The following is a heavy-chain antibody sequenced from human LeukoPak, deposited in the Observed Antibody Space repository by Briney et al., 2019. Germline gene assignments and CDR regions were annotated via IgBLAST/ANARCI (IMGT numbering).Heavy chain of an antibody. CDR1: GFTFSSYS. CDR2: ISGSSSYI. Sequence: GGSLRLSCAASGFTFSSYSMNWVRQAPGKGLEWVSSISGSSSYIYYADSVKGRFTISRDNAKNSLYLQMNSLRAEDTAVYYCAREVSGTTRQPYYYYGMDVWGQGTTVTVSS. J-gene: IGHJ6*02. CDR3: AREVSGTTRQPYYYYGMDV. V-gene: IGHV3-21*01. D-gene: IGHD1-26*01.